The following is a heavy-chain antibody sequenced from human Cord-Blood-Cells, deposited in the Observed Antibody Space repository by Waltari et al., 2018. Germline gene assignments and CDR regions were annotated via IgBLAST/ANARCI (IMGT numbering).Heavy chain of an antibody. CDR3: AREPDYGDYFDY. J-gene: IGHJ4*02. CDR2: ISSSSSYI. V-gene: IGHV3-21*01. Sequence: EVQLVESGGGLVKLGGSLRLSCAASGFTFSSYRMNWVRQAPGKGLEWVSSISSSSSYIYYADSVKGRFTISRDNAKNSLYLQMNSLRAEDTAVYYCAREPDYGDYFDYWGQGTLVTVSS. CDR1: GFTFSSYR. D-gene: IGHD4-17*01.